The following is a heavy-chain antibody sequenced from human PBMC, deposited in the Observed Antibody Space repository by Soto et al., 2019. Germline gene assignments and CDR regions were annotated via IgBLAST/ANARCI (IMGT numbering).Heavy chain of an antibody. CDR1: GFSLSDFG. CDR2: KLCDGSGA. Sequence: QVHLVESGGGVVQPGGSLRLSCEAAGFSLSDFGMHWVRQAPGKGLEWVVVKLCDGSGAHYVDSVKGRVTISRDISKDTFYLPMNRPRDDDRAVDFCVRYCTHVSGREYGYYGFDVWGQGTRVTVSS. D-gene: IGHD3-10*01. V-gene: IGHV3-33*03. CDR3: VRYCTHVSGREYGYYGFDV. J-gene: IGHJ6*02.